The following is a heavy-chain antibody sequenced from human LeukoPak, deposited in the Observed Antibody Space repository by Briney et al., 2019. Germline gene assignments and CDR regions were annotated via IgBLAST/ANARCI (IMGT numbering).Heavy chain of an antibody. D-gene: IGHD6-13*01. CDR3: AKDRSQLVRQYYFDY. J-gene: IGHJ4*02. CDR2: ISGSGGST. Sequence: GGSLRLSCAASGFTFSSYAMSWVRQAPGKGLEWVSAISGSGGSTYYADSVKGRSTISRDNSKNTLYLQMNSLRAEDTAVYYCAKDRSQLVRQYYFDYWGQGTLVTVSS. CDR1: GFTFSSYA. V-gene: IGHV3-23*01.